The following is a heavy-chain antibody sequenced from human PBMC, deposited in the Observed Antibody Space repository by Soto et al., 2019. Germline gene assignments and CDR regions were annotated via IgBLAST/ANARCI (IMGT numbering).Heavy chain of an antibody. CDR3: AKPGGVAGHSGIDF. D-gene: IGHD2-15*01. CDR2: ISWDGGST. Sequence: EVQLVESGGVVVQPGGSLRLSCAASGFTVDDYAMHWVRQAPGKGLEWVSLISWDGGSTYYADSVKGRFTISRDNSNNSLYLQMNSLRGEDTALYYCAKPGGVAGHSGIDFWGQGTLVTVSP. J-gene: IGHJ4*02. CDR1: GFTVDDYA. V-gene: IGHV3-43D*04.